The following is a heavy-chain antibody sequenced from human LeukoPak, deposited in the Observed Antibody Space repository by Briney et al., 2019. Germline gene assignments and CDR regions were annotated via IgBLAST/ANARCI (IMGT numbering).Heavy chain of an antibody. CDR3: AKSGYCSSTSCYGIDY. J-gene: IGHJ4*02. Sequence: PGRSLRLSCAASGFTFSSYGMHWVRQAPGKGVEWVAVISYDGSNKYYADSVKGRFTISRDNSKNTLYLQMNSLRAEDTAVYYCAKSGYCSSTSCYGIDYWGQGTLVTVSS. CDR1: GFTFSSYG. D-gene: IGHD2-2*03. V-gene: IGHV3-30*18. CDR2: ISYDGSNK.